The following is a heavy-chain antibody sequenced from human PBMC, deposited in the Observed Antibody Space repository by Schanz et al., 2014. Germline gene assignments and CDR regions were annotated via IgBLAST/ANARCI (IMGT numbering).Heavy chain of an antibody. D-gene: IGHD3-9*01. V-gene: IGHV3-11*06. Sequence: VQLLESGGGLVKPGGSLRLSCASSGFTFGENYMHWIRQAPGKGLEWVSVISSTGIHTDYADSVKGRFTISRDNAKNLVYLQMNSLRAEDTAVYYCARVRYDILTDYYTEYYFDSWGQGTLVAVSS. CDR3: ARVRYDILTDYYTEYYFDS. J-gene: IGHJ4*02. CDR2: ISSTGIHT. CDR1: GFTFGENY.